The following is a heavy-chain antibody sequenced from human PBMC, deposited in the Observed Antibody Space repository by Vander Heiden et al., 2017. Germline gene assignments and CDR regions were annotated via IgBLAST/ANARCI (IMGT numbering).Heavy chain of an antibody. D-gene: IGHD3-22*01. V-gene: IGHV4-59*01. CDR2: IYYSGST. J-gene: IGHJ3*02. Sequence: QVQLQESGPGLVKPSETLSLTCTVSGGSISSYYWSWIRQPPGQGLEWIGYIYYSGSTNYDPSLKSRVTISVDTSKNQFSLKLSSVTAADTAVYYCARIPYYDSSGYYLDAFDIWGQGTMVTVSS. CDR1: GGSISSYY. CDR3: ARIPYYDSSGYYLDAFDI.